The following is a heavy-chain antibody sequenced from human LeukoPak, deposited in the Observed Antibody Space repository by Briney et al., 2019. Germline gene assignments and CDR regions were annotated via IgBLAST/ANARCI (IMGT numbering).Heavy chain of an antibody. D-gene: IGHD3-10*01. CDR2: IYYSGST. CDR1: GGSISSSSYY. Sequence: SETLSLTCTVSGGSISSSSYYWGWIRQPQGKGLEWIVSIYYSGSTYYNPSLKSRVSISVDTSKHQFSLKLSSVTAADTAVYYCARTMVRGVIIAFDIWGQGTMVTVSS. V-gene: IGHV4-39*01. J-gene: IGHJ3*02. CDR3: ARTMVRGVIIAFDI.